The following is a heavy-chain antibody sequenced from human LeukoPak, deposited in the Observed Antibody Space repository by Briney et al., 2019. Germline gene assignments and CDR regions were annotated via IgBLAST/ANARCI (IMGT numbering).Heavy chain of an antibody. CDR3: AKDLAVVAATLGFDY. CDR2: IRYDGSNK. V-gene: IGHV3-30*02. Sequence: GGSLRLSCAASGFTFSSYGMHWVRQAPGKGLEWVAFIRYDGSNKYYADSVKGRFTISRDNSKNTLYLQMNSLRAEDTAVYYCAKDLAVVAATLGFDYWGQGTLVTVSS. CDR1: GFTFSSYG. J-gene: IGHJ4*02. D-gene: IGHD2-15*01.